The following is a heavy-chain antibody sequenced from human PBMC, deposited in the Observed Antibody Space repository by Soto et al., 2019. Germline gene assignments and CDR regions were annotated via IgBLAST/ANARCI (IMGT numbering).Heavy chain of an antibody. J-gene: IGHJ6*02. V-gene: IGHV6-1*01. CDR2: TYYRSKWIH. D-gene: IGHD3-16*01. CDR1: GDIVSSSSAA. CDR3: AGVVWFRGMDV. Sequence: TLSLTCDISGDIVSSSSAAWNWIRQSPSRGLEWLGRTYYRSKWIHEYTVSMESRITINPDTSKNQFSLHIYSVTPEDTAVYYCAGVVWFRGMDVWGQGTPVTVSS.